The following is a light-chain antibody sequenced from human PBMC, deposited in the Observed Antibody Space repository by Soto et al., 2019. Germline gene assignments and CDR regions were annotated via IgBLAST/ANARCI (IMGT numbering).Light chain of an antibody. CDR2: EVS. J-gene: IGLJ2*01. CDR3: GSYAGNNNLV. V-gene: IGLV2-8*01. Sequence: QSALTQPPSASGSPGQSVTISCTGTSSDVGGYNYVSWYQQHPGKAPKLMMFEVSKRPSGVPDRFSGSKFGNTASLTVSGLQAEDEADCYCGSYAGNNNLVFGGGTKLTVL. CDR1: SSDVGGYNY.